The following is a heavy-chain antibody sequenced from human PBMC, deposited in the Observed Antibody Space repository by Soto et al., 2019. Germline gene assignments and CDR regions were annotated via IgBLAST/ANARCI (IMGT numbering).Heavy chain of an antibody. CDR3: AGFVVPASRNSDFDY. J-gene: IGHJ4*02. D-gene: IGHD2-15*01. Sequence: PSETLSLTCTVSGISVSTSDYYWGWVRQSPGKGLDWIGNIYYSGSTFYNPSLRSRVTISVDTSKNQFSLKLNSVTAADTAVYFCAGFVVPASRNSDFDYWGQGTLVTVSS. CDR1: GISVSTSDYY. V-gene: IGHV4-39*01. CDR2: IYYSGST.